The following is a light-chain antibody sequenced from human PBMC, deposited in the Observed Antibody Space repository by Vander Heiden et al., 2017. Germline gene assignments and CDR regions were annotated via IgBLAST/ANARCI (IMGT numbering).Light chain of an antibody. CDR2: DVS. CDR1: SSDVGGYNY. Sequence: QSSLTPPLSLSGSPGPSVTISCTRASSDVGGYNYVSWYQPRPGKAPKLMIYDVSKRPSGVPDRCSGSKSGNTASLTISGLQAEDEADYYCCSYAGSYTWVFGGGTKLTVL. CDR3: CSYAGSYTWV. J-gene: IGLJ3*02. V-gene: IGLV2-11*01.